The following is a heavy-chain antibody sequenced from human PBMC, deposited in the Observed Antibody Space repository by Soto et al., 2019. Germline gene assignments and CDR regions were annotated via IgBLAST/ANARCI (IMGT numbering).Heavy chain of an antibody. J-gene: IGHJ4*02. D-gene: IGHD6-19*01. V-gene: IGHV3-23*01. CDR3: ATPPYWFNSGWYVGFDY. Sequence: SGGSLRLSCSASGFTFSSNDMSWVRQAPGKGLEWVSTISGSGDSTYYADSVKGRFTTSRDNSKNTLYLQVNSLRAEDTAVYYCATPPYWFNSGWYVGFDYWGQGTLVTVS. CDR1: GFTFSSND. CDR2: ISGSGDST.